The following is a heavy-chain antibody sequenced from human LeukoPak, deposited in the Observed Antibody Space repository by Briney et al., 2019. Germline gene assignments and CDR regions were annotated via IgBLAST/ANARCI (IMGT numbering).Heavy chain of an antibody. V-gene: IGHV1-69*06. J-gene: IGHJ5*02. CDR2: IIPIFGTA. CDR3: ATTSGGQNWFDP. CDR1: GGTFSSYA. Sequence: ASVKVSCKASGGTFSSYAISWVRQAPGQGLEWMGGIIPIFGTANYAQKFQGRVTITADKSTSTAYMELSSLRSEDTAVYYCATTSGGQNWFDPWGQGTLVTVSS. D-gene: IGHD3-10*02.